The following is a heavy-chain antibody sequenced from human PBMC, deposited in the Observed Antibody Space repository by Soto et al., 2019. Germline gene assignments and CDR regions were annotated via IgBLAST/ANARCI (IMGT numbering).Heavy chain of an antibody. CDR1: GFNFKNYN. D-gene: IGHD6-25*01. CDR3: AREGSGIAAGNMYDY. Sequence: EVNLVESGGGLVKPGGSLRLSCNASGFNFKNYNMNWVRQPPGKGLEWVSYISSGGTHIYYADSVQGRFTISRDNAKNSLDLQMNSLRAEDTAVYSCAREGSGIAAGNMYDYWGQGTQVTVSS. V-gene: IGHV3-21*01. J-gene: IGHJ4*02. CDR2: ISSGGTHI.